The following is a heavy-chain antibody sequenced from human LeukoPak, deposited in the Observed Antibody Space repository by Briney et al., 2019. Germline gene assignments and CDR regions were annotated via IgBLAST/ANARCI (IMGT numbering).Heavy chain of an antibody. CDR1: GFTFSNYW. J-gene: IGHJ5*02. D-gene: IGHD3-10*01. Sequence: PGGSLRLSCAASGFTFSNYWMSWVRQAPGKGLEWVANIKQDGSEKYYVDSVKGRFTISRDSAENTLYPQMKSLKAEDTAFYYCARPLLYYYGSETYFWFDLWGQGTLVTVSS. V-gene: IGHV3-7*01. CDR2: IKQDGSEK. CDR3: ARPLLYYYGSETYFWFDL.